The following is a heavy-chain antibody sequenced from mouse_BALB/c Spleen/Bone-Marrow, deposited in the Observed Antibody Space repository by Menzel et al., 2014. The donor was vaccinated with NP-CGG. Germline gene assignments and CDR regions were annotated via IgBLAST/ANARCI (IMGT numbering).Heavy chain of an antibody. CDR2: ISIYYDNT. D-gene: IGHD2-10*01. CDR3: ARSPYYGNYFDY. CDR1: GYTFTDYA. V-gene: IGHV1-67*01. Sequence: VQRVESGPELVRPGESVKISCKGSGYTFTDYAMHWVKRSHAKSLEWIGVISIYYDNTNYNQKFKGKATMTVDKSSSTAYMKLATLTSEDSAIYYCARSPYYGNYFDYWGQGTTLTVSS. J-gene: IGHJ2*01.